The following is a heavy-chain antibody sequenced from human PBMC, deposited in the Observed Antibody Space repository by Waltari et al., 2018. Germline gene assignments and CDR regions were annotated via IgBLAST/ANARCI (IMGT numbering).Heavy chain of an antibody. D-gene: IGHD4-17*01. CDR3: ARDRGDYPALDY. CDR1: GFTFSSYA. CDR2: IYSGGSST. V-gene: IGHV3-23*03. Sequence: EVQLLESGGGLVQPGGSLRLSCAASGFTFSSYAMSWVRQAPGKGLEWVSVIYSGGSSTYYADSVKGRFTISRDNAKNSLYLQMNSLRAEDTAVYYCARDRGDYPALDYWGQGTLVTVSS. J-gene: IGHJ4*02.